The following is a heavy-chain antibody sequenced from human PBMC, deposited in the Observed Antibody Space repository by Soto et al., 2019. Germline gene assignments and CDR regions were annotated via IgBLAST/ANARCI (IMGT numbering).Heavy chain of an antibody. J-gene: IGHJ6*03. CDR2: MSYDGSNK. V-gene: IGHV3-30*18. CDR3: AKAAAARSYYYYYYMDV. D-gene: IGHD6-13*01. Sequence: QVQLVESGGGVVQPGRSLRLSCAASGFTFSSYGMHWVRQAPGKGLEWVAVMSYDGSNKYYADSVKGRFTISRDNSKNTLYLQMNSMRAEDTAVYYCAKAAAARSYYYYYYMDVWGKGTTVTVSS. CDR1: GFTFSSYG.